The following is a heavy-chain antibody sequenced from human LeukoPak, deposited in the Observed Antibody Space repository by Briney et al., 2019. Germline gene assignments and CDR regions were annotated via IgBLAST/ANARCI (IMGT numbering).Heavy chain of an antibody. CDR1: GGSISSYY. V-gene: IGHV4-59*01. J-gene: IGHJ3*02. CDR2: TYYSGST. CDR3: ARDSTTIFGVASGAFDI. Sequence: PSETLSLTCTVSGGSISSYYWSWIRQPPGKGLEWIGYTYYSGSTNYNPSLKSRVTISVDTSKNQFSLKLSSVTAADTAVYYCARDSTTIFGVASGAFDIWGQGTMVTVSS. D-gene: IGHD3-3*01.